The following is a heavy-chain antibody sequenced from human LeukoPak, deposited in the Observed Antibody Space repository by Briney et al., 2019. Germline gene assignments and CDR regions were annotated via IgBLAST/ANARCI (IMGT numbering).Heavy chain of an antibody. J-gene: IGHJ4*02. V-gene: IGHV5-51*01. CDR1: GYSFTSYW. D-gene: IGHD6-6*01. Sequence: GESLKISCKGSGYSFTSYWIGWVRQKPGKGLEWMGIIYPGDSDTRYSPSFQGQVTISADKSISTAYLQWSSLKASDTAMYYCARQSSIAAPMIDYWGQGTLVTVSS. CDR3: ARQSSIAAPMIDY. CDR2: IYPGDSDT.